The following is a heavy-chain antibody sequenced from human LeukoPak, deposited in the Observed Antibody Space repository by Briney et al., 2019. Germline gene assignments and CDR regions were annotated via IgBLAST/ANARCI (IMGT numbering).Heavy chain of an antibody. CDR1: GGSISSGGYY. Sequence: PSETQSLTCTVSGGSISSGGYYWSWIRQHPGKGLEWIGYIYYSGSTYYNPSLKSRVTISVDTSKNQFSLKLSSVTAADTAVYYCARAGSGTDAFDIWGQGTMVTVSS. CDR2: IYYSGST. D-gene: IGHD3-10*01. J-gene: IGHJ3*02. V-gene: IGHV4-31*03. CDR3: ARAGSGTDAFDI.